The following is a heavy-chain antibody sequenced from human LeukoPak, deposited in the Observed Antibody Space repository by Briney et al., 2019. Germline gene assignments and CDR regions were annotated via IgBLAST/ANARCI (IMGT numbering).Heavy chain of an antibody. V-gene: IGHV3-48*03. CDR3: ARDESAYSYGFHWYFDL. D-gene: IGHD5-18*01. J-gene: IGHJ2*01. Sequence: GGSLRLSCTASGLASAFTFSTYEMNWGRRAPGKGLECLSHISGSGSTKYHADSVKGRFIVSRDNTKNSLYLQMNSLRVEDTAIYYCARDESAYSYGFHWYFDLWGRGTLVTVSS. CDR1: GLASAFTFSTYE. CDR2: ISGSGSTK.